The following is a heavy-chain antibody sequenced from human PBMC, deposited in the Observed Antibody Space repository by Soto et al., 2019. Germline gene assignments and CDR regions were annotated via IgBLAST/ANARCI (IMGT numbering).Heavy chain of an antibody. V-gene: IGHV1-8*01. Sequence: GASVKVSCTASGYTFTNNDVSWVRQATGQGLEWMGWMNPGSGDTGYAQKFQGRVTMTRDISIATAYMELSSLRSDDTAIYYCATMATFGSLNLFDPWGQGTLVTVSS. J-gene: IGHJ5*02. CDR3: ATMATFGSLNLFDP. CDR2: MNPGSGDT. CDR1: GYTFTNND. D-gene: IGHD3-10*01.